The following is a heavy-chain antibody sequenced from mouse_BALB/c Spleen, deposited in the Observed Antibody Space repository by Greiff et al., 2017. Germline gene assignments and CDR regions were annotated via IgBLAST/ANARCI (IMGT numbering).Heavy chain of an antibody. Sequence: VQLQQSGTVLARPGASVKMSCKASGYSFTSYWMHWVKQRPGQGLEWIGAIYPGNSDTSYNQKFKGKAKLTAVTSASTAYMELSSLTNEDSAVYYCTRRHMITTSWYFDVWGAGTTVTVSS. D-gene: IGHD2-4*01. CDR1: GYSFTSYW. V-gene: IGHV1-5*01. CDR3: TRRHMITTSWYFDV. CDR2: IYPGNSDT. J-gene: IGHJ1*01.